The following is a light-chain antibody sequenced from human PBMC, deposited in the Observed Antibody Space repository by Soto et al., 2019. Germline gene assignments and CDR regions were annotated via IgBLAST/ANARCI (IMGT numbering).Light chain of an antibody. CDR3: QQYYTWPLT. J-gene: IGKJ5*01. Sequence: EIVLTQSPATLSLSPGERATLSCRASQRISGYLAWYQQKPGQAPRLLIYGASSRATGIPVRFSGSGSGTEFTLTISSLQSEDFAVYYCQQYYTWPLTFGQGTRLEIK. CDR1: QRISGY. CDR2: GAS. V-gene: IGKV3-15*01.